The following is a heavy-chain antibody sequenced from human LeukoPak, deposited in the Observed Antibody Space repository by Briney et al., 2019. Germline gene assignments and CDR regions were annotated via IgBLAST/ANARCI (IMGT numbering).Heavy chain of an antibody. D-gene: IGHD1-14*01. CDR1: GGSITSYY. V-gene: IGHV4-4*07. CDR3: ARDNRREGKSVHWYFDL. Sequence: PSESLSLTCTVSGGSITSYYWSWVRQPPGKGLGWIGRIYPSGSTNYNPSLKSRVTMSVDTSKNQFSLKGSSVTAADTAVHYCARDNRREGKSVHWYFDLWGRGNLVTVSS. CDR2: IYPSGST. J-gene: IGHJ2*01.